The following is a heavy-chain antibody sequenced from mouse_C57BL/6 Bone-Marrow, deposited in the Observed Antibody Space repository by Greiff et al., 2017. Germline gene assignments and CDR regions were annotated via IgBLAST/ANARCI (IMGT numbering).Heavy chain of an antibody. J-gene: IGHJ1*03. Sequence: QVQLQQPGAELVRPGSSVKLSCKASGYTFTSYWMHWVKQRPIQGLEWIGNIDPSDSDTHYNQKFKDKATLTVDKSSSTAYMQLRSLTSEDSAVYDYERRVTTIVSDWYFDVWGKGTTVTVSS. V-gene: IGHV1-52*01. D-gene: IGHD2-2*01. CDR3: ERRVTTIVSDWYFDV. CDR1: GYTFTSYW. CDR2: IDPSDSDT.